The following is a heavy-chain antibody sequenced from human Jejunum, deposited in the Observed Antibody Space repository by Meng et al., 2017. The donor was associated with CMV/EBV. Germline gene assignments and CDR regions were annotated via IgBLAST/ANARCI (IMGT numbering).Heavy chain of an antibody. J-gene: IGHJ4*02. CDR1: Y. V-gene: IGHV1-2*02. CDR2: INPNSGDT. D-gene: IGHD2/OR15-2a*01. Sequence: YIHWVRQAPGQGLEWMGWINPNSGDTNYAQKFQGRVTMTRDTSISTAYMELSRLRSDVPAVYYCAQVKSTYHYDSTTYYPNPLFDYWGQGTLVTVSS. CDR3: AQVKSTYHYDSTTYYPNPLFDY.